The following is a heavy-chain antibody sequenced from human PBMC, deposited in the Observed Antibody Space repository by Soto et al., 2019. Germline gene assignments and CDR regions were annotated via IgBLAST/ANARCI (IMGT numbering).Heavy chain of an antibody. CDR2: INHSGST. Sequence: ETLSLTCTVSGGSISSYYWTWIRQPPGKGLEWIGEINHSGSTNYNPSLKSRVAISVDTSKNQFSLNLTSVTAADTAVYYCGPRGAVADPRGYWGQGTLVTVSS. J-gene: IGHJ4*02. V-gene: IGHV4-34*01. CDR1: GGSISSYY. CDR3: GPRGAVADPRGY. D-gene: IGHD6-19*01.